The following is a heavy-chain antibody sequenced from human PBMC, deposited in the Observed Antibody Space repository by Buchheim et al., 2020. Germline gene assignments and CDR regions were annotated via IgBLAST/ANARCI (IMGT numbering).Heavy chain of an antibody. CDR3: VRAGDYRDGHPFPPLEPFDS. D-gene: IGHD5-24*01. Sequence: QVRLQESGPGLVKPSGTLSLTCTVSGASIREYFWSWIRQSPGKGLEWIGYVDVSGSTRYNPSLRGRVVISLDPPKRQLSLKLRSVTAADTAFYYCVRAGDYRDGHPFPPLEPFDSWGQGIL. CDR1: GASIREYF. CDR2: VDVSGST. V-gene: IGHV4-59*01. J-gene: IGHJ5*01.